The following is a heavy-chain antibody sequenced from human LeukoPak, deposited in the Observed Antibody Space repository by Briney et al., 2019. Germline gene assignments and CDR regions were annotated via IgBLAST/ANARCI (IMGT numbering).Heavy chain of an antibody. CDR3: ARPHGYSYGYRVHYYGMDV. V-gene: IGHV3-30-3*01. Sequence: GRSLRLSCAASGFTFSNYAMHWVRQAPGKGLEWVAVLSYDGSNKYYADSVKGRFTISRDNSKNTLYLQMNSLRAEDTAVYYCARPHGYSYGYRVHYYGMDVWGQGTTVTVSS. J-gene: IGHJ6*02. CDR2: LSYDGSNK. D-gene: IGHD5-18*01. CDR1: GFTFSNYA.